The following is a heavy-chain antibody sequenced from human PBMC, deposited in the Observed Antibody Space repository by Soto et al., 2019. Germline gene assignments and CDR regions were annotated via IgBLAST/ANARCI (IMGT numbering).Heavy chain of an antibody. CDR2: ISSSSSYI. CDR1: GFTFSSYS. J-gene: IGHJ6*03. V-gene: IGHV3-21*01. Sequence: GGSLRLSCAASGFTFSSYSMNWVRQAPGKGLEWVSSISSSSSYIYYADSVKGRFTISRDNAKNSLYLQMNSLRAEDTAVYYCARGQGGGYDWDYYYYYYMDVWGKGTTVTVSS. CDR3: ARGQGGGYDWDYYYYYYMDV. D-gene: IGHD5-12*01.